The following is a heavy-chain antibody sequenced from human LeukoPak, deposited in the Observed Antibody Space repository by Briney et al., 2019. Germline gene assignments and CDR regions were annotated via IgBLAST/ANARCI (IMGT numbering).Heavy chain of an antibody. CDR3: ARDTRSSKTYYDSSGYYPDAFDI. CDR2: ISSRGSYT. Sequence: SGGSPRLSCAASGFIFSDYYMSWIRQAPGKGLEWVSYISSRGSYTNYADSVKGRFTISRDNAKNSLYLQMSTLRDEDTAVYYCARDTRSSKTYYDSSGYYPDAFDIWGQGTMVPVSS. V-gene: IGHV3-11*06. CDR1: GFIFSDYY. J-gene: IGHJ3*02. D-gene: IGHD3-22*01.